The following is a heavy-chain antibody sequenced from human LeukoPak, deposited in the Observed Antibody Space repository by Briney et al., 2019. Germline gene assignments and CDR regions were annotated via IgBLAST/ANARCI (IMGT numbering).Heavy chain of an antibody. CDR2: ISSSPTTI. Sequence: GGSLRLSCAASGFTFSNYAMTWVRQAPGKGLEWVSFISSSPTTIYYADSVKGRFTISRDNAKNSLYLQMNSLRAEDTAVYYCAREYSGRCIHAFHSWGQGTMVTVSS. V-gene: IGHV3-48*04. CDR3: AREYSGRCIHAFHS. J-gene: IGHJ3*02. CDR1: GFTFSNYA. D-gene: IGHD6-13*01.